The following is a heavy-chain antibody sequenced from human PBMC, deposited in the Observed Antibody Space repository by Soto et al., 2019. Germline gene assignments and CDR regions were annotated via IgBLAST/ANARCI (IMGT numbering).Heavy chain of an antibody. CDR2: ISTNGGST. D-gene: IGHD3-22*01. CDR1: GYTFTSYA. Sequence: SCKASGYTFTSYAMHWVRQAPGKGLEYVSSISTNGGSTHYADSVKGRFTISRDNSKNTQYLQMSSLRADDTAVYYCVKGEYYYDSSGYYPFDYWGQGTLVTVS. CDR3: VKGEYYYDSSGYYPFDY. V-gene: IGHV3-64D*06. J-gene: IGHJ4*02.